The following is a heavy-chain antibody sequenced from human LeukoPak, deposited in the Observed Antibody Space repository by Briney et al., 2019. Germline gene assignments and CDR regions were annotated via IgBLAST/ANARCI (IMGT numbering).Heavy chain of an antibody. CDR2: FNTNTGNP. CDR1: GCTFTSYA. CDR3: ARQGVKSLESWFDP. D-gene: IGHD3-3*01. Sequence: ASVKVSCKASGCTFTSYAINWVRQAPGQGLEWMGWFNTNTGNPTYAQGFTGRFVFSLDTSVSTAYLQISSLKAEDTAVYYCARQGVKSLESWFDPWGQGTLVTVSS. J-gene: IGHJ5*02. V-gene: IGHV7-4-1*02.